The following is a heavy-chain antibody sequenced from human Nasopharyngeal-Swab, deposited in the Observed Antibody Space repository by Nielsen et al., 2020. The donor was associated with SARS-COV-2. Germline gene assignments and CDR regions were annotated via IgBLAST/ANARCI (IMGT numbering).Heavy chain of an antibody. D-gene: IGHD5-12*01. CDR3: AKDRDSGDDSDDYYHYYGMDV. J-gene: IGHJ6*02. CDR1: GFTFRSYA. V-gene: IGHV3-23*01. CDR2: ISGSDHTT. Sequence: GGSLRLSCAASGFTFRSYAISWVRQAPGKGLEWVSVISGSDHTTYYADSVKGRFTISRDNSKNTVNLQMNSLRVEDTAIYYRAKDRDSGDDSDDYYHYYGMDVWGQGITVTVFS.